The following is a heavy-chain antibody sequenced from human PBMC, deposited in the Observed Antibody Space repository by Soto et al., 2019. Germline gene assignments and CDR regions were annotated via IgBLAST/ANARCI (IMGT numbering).Heavy chain of an antibody. J-gene: IGHJ4*02. D-gene: IGHD3-16*01. CDR1: GFTFRSHG. CDR3: ARWGDNQRLDS. V-gene: IGHV3-33*01. Sequence: QVQLVQSGGGVVQPGGSLRLSCEATGFTFRSHGMHSVRQAPGKGLEWVAVIWYDGSNKYYADSVKGRLTISRDNSKNTLYLQMNSLRAEDTAVYYCARWGDNQRLDSWGKGTLVTVSS. CDR2: IWYDGSNK.